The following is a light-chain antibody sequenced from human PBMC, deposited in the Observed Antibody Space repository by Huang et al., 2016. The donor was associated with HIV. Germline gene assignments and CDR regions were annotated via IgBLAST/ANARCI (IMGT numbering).Light chain of an antibody. J-gene: IGKJ3*01. Sequence: DIHMTQFPSSLSASVGDRVTITCRASQSINNFLNWYQQKPGKAPKLLIYGASSLQSWVPSRFSGGGSGTDFTLTISSMQPEDFATYYCQQSYNTLRVTFGPGTKVDV. CDR1: QSINNF. CDR2: GAS. V-gene: IGKV1-39*01. CDR3: QQSYNTLRVT.